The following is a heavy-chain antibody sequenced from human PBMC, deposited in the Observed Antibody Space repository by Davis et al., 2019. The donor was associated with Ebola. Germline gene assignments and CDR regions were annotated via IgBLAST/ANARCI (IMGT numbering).Heavy chain of an antibody. CDR3: ARVPFGIPIAAAGLDY. CDR1: GGSISSAEYY. J-gene: IGHJ4*02. D-gene: IGHD6-13*01. V-gene: IGHV4-61*08. Sequence: MPSETLSLTCTVSGGSISSAEYYWSWIRQPPGKGLEWIGYIYYSGSTNYNPSLKSRVTISVDTSKNQFSLKLSSVTAADTAVYYCARVPFGIPIAAAGLDYWGQGTLVTVSS. CDR2: IYYSGST.